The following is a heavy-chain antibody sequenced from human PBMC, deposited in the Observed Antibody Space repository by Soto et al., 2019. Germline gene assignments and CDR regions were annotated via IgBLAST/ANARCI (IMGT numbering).Heavy chain of an antibody. J-gene: IGHJ4*02. V-gene: IGHV2-5*01. CDR1: GFSLTSTGVG. D-gene: IGHD6-19*01. CDR2: AYWNDDD. CDR3: AHRPGGSGWRYYFDY. Sequence: SGPTLVNPTQTLTLTCSFSGFSLTSTGVGVGWFRQPPGKALEWLGLAYWNDDDRYRSSLRSRLTITKDTSKNQVVLTMTNMDPEDTATYYCAHRPGGSGWRYYFDYWGQGTLVTVSS.